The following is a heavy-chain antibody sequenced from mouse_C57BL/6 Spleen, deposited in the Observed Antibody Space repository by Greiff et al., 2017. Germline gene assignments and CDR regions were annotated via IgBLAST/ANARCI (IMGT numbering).Heavy chain of an antibody. J-gene: IGHJ3*01. Sequence: VQLKESGPELVKPGASVKISCKASGYSFTGYYMNWVKQSPEKSLEWIGEINPSTGGTTYNQKFKAKATLTVDKSSSTAYMQLKSLTSEDSAVYYCARVYDGYSAWFAYWGQGTLVTVSA. CDR3: ARVYDGYSAWFAY. D-gene: IGHD2-3*01. CDR1: GYSFTGYY. V-gene: IGHV1-42*01. CDR2: INPSTGGT.